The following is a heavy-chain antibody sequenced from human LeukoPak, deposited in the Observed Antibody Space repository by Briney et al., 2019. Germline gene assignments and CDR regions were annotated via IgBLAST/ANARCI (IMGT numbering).Heavy chain of an antibody. J-gene: IGHJ4*02. CDR3: AKWGDFDVLTGYYVPDF. CDR1: GFTFSNYA. Sequence: GGSLRLSCAASGFTFSNYAMSWVRQAPGKGLEWVSAITGSGGNTYYADSVKGRFTISRDNSKNTLYLQMNSLRDEDTAVYYCAKWGDFDVLTGYYVPDFWGQGSLVTVSS. V-gene: IGHV3-23*01. D-gene: IGHD3-9*01. CDR2: ITGSGGNT.